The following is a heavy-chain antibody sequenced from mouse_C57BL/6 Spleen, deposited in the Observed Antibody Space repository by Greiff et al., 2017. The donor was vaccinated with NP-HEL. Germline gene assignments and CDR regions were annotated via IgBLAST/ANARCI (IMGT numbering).Heavy chain of an antibody. CDR1: GYTFTSYW. CDR3: ARKEDYYAYYAMDY. Sequence: QVQLQQPGAELVKPGASVKMSCKASGYTFTSYWITWVKQRPGQGLEWIGDIYPGSGSTNYNEKFKSKATLTVDTSSSTAYMQLSSLTSEDSAVYYCARKEDYYAYYAMDYWGQGTSVTVSS. J-gene: IGHJ4*01. CDR2: IYPGSGST. V-gene: IGHV1-55*01. D-gene: IGHD1-1*01.